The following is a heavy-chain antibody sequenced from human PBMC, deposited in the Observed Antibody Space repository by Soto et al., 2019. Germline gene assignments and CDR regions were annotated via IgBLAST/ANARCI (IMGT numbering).Heavy chain of an antibody. Sequence: SETLSLTCTVSGGSISSYYWSWIRQPPGKGLEWIGYIYYSGSTNYNPSLKSRVTISVDTSKNQFSLKLSSVTAADTAVYYCARVRHGPWQWLIDYWGQGTLVTVSS. CDR2: IYYSGST. D-gene: IGHD6-19*01. CDR3: ARVRHGPWQWLIDY. V-gene: IGHV4-59*01. J-gene: IGHJ4*02. CDR1: GGSISSYY.